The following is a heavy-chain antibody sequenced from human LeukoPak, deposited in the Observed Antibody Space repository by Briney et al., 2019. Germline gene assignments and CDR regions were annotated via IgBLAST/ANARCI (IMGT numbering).Heavy chain of an antibody. CDR2: FDPEDGET. D-gene: IGHD3-10*01. Sequence: GASVKVSCKVSGYTLTELSMHWVRQAPGKGLEWMGGFDPEDGETIYAQKFQGRVTMTEDTSTGTAYMELSSLRSEDTAVYYCATTVPMVRGSYHPAYGMDVWGQGTTVTVSS. CDR3: ATTVPMVRGSYHPAYGMDV. CDR1: GYTLTELS. J-gene: IGHJ6*02. V-gene: IGHV1-24*01.